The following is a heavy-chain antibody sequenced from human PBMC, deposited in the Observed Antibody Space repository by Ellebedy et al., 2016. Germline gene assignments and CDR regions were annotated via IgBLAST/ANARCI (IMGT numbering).Heavy chain of an antibody. Sequence: SETLSLTCAVYGGSLSGYYWSWIRQPPGKGLAWIGEINQSGTMNYSPSLKSRVTISVDKSKNQFSLRLSSVTAADTAVYFCARGIYGSGSVDYWGQGTLVTVSS. D-gene: IGHD3-10*01. J-gene: IGHJ4*02. CDR3: ARGIYGSGSVDY. CDR1: GGSLSGYY. CDR2: INQSGTM. V-gene: IGHV4-34*01.